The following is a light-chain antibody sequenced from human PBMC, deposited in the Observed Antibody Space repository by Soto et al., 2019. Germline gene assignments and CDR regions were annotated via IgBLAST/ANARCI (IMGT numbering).Light chain of an antibody. Sequence: QSVLTQPPSVSGTPGQRVTISCSGVNYNIGKNSVYWYQQFPGTAPKVLIFLNTQRPSGVPARFSGSKSGTSASLAISGLRSEDEADYYCAAWDDSLSGWVFGGGTTLTVL. CDR2: LNT. J-gene: IGLJ3*02. CDR1: NYNIGKNS. CDR3: AAWDDSLSGWV. V-gene: IGLV1-47*01.